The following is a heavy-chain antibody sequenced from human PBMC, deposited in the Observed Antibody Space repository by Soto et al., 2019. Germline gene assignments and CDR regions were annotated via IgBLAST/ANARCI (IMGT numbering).Heavy chain of an antibody. Sequence: QVQLVESGGGVVQPGRSLRLSCAASGFTFSSNGMHWVRQAPGKGLEWVAVISYDGSNKYYADSVKGRFTISRDNSKNTLYLQMNSLRAEDTAVYSCAKDRNYADGELGMDVWGQGTTVTVSS. CDR1: GFTFSSNG. CDR3: AKDRNYADGELGMDV. D-gene: IGHD1-7*01. J-gene: IGHJ6*02. V-gene: IGHV3-30*18. CDR2: ISYDGSNK.